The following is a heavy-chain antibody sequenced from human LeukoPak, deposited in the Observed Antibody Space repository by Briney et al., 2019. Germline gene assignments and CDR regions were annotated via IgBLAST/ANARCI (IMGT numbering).Heavy chain of an antibody. CDR3: ARDGQYYDYVWGSYRSNYYYYYMDV. CDR2: ISSSSSYI. CDR1: GFTFSSYS. D-gene: IGHD3-16*02. J-gene: IGHJ6*03. V-gene: IGHV3-21*01. Sequence: PGGSLRLPCAASGFTFSSYSMNWVRQAPGKGLEWVSSISSSSSYIYYADSVKGRFTTSRDNAKNSLYLQMNSLRAEDTAVYYCARDGQYYDYVWGSYRSNYYYYYMDVWGKGTTVTVSS.